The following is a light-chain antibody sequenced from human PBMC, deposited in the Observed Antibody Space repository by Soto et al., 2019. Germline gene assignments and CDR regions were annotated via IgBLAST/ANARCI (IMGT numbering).Light chain of an antibody. CDR3: QRSDHIPL. J-gene: IGKJ3*01. CDR2: XAY. CDR1: HDIXNS. V-gene: IGKV1-33*01. Sequence: IQMTQCPPSLSASAGDKVTITCQASHDIXNSLNWYQDKPGQPPKVVNAXAYNFETGVPSRFSGNGYGTDFTLTISSLRAEDMATYCCQRSDHIPLFGPGTKVDIK.